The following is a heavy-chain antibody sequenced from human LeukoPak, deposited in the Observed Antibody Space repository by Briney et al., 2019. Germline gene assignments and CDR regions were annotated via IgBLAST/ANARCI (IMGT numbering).Heavy chain of an antibody. V-gene: IGHV3-48*03. J-gene: IGHJ4*02. CDR3: VRGNFNGGIDY. D-gene: IGHD3-10*01. Sequence: AGGSLRLSCAASGFTFSSYEMNWVRQAPGKGLEWISYISSSGSTIYYADSVKGRFTISRDNAKTSLYLQMNSLRAEDTAAYYCVRGNFNGGIDYWGQGTLVTVSS. CDR2: ISSSGSTI. CDR1: GFTFSSYE.